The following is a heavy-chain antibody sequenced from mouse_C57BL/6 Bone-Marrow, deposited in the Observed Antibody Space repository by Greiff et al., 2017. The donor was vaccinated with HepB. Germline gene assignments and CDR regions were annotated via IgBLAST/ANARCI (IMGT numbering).Heavy chain of an antibody. J-gene: IGHJ3*01. CDR2: IYPRSGNT. V-gene: IGHV1-81*01. D-gene: IGHD2-4*01. Sequence: VQLKQSGAELARPGASVKLSCKASGYTFTSYGISWVKQRTGQGLEWIGEIYPRSGNTYYNEKFKGKATLTADKSSSTAYMELRSLTSEDSAVYFCVRDYDGSFAYWGQGTLVTVSA. CDR1: GYTFTSYG. CDR3: VRDYDGSFAY.